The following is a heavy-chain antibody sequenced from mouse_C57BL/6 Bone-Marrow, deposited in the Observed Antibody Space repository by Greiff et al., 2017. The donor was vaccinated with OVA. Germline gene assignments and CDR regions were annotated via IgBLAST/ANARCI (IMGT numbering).Heavy chain of an antibody. CDR2: IDPSDSYT. CDR3: ARGITTVVATKAY. CDR1: GYTFTSYW. D-gene: IGHD1-1*01. V-gene: IGHV1-59*01. Sequence: VQLQQPGAELVRPGTSVKLSCKASGYTFTSYWMHWVKQRPGQGLEWIGVIDPSDSYTNYNQKFKGKATLTVDTSSSTAYMQLSSLTSEDSAVYYCARGITTVVATKAYWGQGTLVTVSA. J-gene: IGHJ3*01.